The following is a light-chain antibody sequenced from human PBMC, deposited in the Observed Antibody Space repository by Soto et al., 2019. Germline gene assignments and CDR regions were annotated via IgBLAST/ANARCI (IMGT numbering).Light chain of an antibody. CDR1: LDIRNY. V-gene: IGKV1-33*01. Sequence: DIQLTQSPPSLSASVGDRVSITCQASLDIRNYLNWYQHKPGRAPKXLIYDTSNLETGVPSRFGGSASGTNFSLIITGLQPEDVATYYCQQYENLPYTFGQGTRLEIK. CDR3: QQYENLPYT. CDR2: DTS. J-gene: IGKJ5*01.